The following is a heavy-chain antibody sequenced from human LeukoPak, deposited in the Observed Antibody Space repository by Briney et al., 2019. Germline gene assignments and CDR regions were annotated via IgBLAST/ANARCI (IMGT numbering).Heavy chain of an antibody. Sequence: GRSLRLSCSASGFTFSGFAMHWVRQAPGKGLEWVAVISYDGSNKYYANSVKGRFTISRDNSKNTLYLQMNSLRAEDTAVYYCAKDLGAGPVLDAFDIWGQGTMVTVSS. J-gene: IGHJ3*02. CDR3: AKDLGAGPVLDAFDI. V-gene: IGHV3-30-3*01. D-gene: IGHD1-1*01. CDR1: GFTFSGFA. CDR2: ISYDGSNK.